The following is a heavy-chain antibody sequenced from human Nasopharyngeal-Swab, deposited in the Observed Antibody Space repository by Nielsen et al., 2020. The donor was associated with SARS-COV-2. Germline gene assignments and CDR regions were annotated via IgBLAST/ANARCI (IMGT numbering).Heavy chain of an antibody. J-gene: IGHJ6*02. Sequence: GAALKISCAASGFTFCSYAMSWVRQTPGKGLAWVSAITGSGGRTYYADSVKGRFTISRDNSKNTLYLQMNSLRAEDTAIYYCANLWFGEPSGYYYSYAMDVWGQGTTVTVSS. V-gene: IGHV3-23*01. CDR2: ITGSGGRT. D-gene: IGHD3-10*01. CDR3: ANLWFGEPSGYYYSYAMDV. CDR1: GFTFCSYA.